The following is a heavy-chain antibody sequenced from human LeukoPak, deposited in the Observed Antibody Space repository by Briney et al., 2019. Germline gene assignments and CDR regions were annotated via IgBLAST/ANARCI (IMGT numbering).Heavy chain of an antibody. Sequence: ASVKVSCKASGGTFSSYAISWVRQAPGQGLEWMGGIIPIFGTANYAQKFQGRVTITTDESTSTAYMELSSLRSEDTAVYYCAREGYCSSTSCYYMDVWGKGTTVTVSS. D-gene: IGHD2-2*01. CDR3: AREGYCSSTSCYYMDV. J-gene: IGHJ6*03. CDR1: GGTFSSYA. CDR2: IIPIFGTA. V-gene: IGHV1-69*05.